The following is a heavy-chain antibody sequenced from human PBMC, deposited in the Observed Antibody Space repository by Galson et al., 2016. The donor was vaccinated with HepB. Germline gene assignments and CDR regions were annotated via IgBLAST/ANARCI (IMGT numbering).Heavy chain of an antibody. Sequence: SLRLSCAASGFTFSSYGMHWVRQAPGKGLEWVAVIWYDGSNKYYADSVKGRFTISRDNSKNTLYLQMNSRRAEDTAVYYCARDTKGRVEVVVAANYYYYYGMDVWGQGTTVTVSS. CDR2: IWYDGSNK. CDR1: GFTFSSYG. D-gene: IGHD2-15*01. V-gene: IGHV3-33*01. J-gene: IGHJ6*02. CDR3: ARDTKGRVEVVVAANYYYYYGMDV.